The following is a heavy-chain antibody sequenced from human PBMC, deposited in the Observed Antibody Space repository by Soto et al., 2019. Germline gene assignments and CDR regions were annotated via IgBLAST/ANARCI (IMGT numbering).Heavy chain of an antibody. D-gene: IGHD3-3*02. V-gene: IGHV3-15*07. CDR3: TTDSHFSTRLVRFDL. CDR1: GFIFSTAW. J-gene: IGHJ4*01. CDR2: IKSKIDGATT. Sequence: EVQLVESGGGLVEPGGSLRLSCAASGFIFSTAWINWVRQAPGKGLEWVGRIKSKIDGATTDFAASVKGRFAISRDDSQDTMFLQMNSLKSEDTAVYYCTTDSHFSTRLVRFDLWGRGTLVTVSS.